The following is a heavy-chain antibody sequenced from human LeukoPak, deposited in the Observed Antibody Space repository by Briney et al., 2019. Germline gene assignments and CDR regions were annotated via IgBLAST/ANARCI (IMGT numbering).Heavy chain of an antibody. CDR1: GGNFSSYA. J-gene: IGHJ5*02. V-gene: IGHV1-69*01. Sequence: ASVKVSCKASGGNFSSYAISWVRQAPGQRLEWMGGIIPIFGTANYAQKFQGRVTITADESTSTAYMELSSLRSEDTAVYYCARDRNWFDPWGQETLVTVSS. CDR3: ARDRNWFDP. CDR2: IIPIFGTA.